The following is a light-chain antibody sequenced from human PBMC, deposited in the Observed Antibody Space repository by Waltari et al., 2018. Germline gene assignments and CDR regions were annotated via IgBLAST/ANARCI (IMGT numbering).Light chain of an antibody. Sequence: QSALTQPASVSGSPGQSITISCTGTSSDVGGYNYVSWYQQHPGKVPNLMIYEVSNRPSGVSNRFSGSKSVNTASLTISGLQAEDEADYYCSSYTSSSTVVFGGGTKLTVL. J-gene: IGLJ2*01. CDR1: SSDVGGYNY. CDR2: EVS. CDR3: SSYTSSSTVV. V-gene: IGLV2-14*01.